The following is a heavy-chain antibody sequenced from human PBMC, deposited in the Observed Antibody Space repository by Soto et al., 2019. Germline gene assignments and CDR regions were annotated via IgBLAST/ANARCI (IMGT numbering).Heavy chain of an antibody. CDR2: ISSGSKTI. D-gene: IGHD3-9*01. Sequence: AGGSLRLSCAASGFTFSGYSVNWVRQAPGKGLEWVSYISSGSKTIYYAESVKGRFTVSRDNARNSQYLQMNSLRDEETAVYYCASEDILGVRSFDYWGQGTLVT. V-gene: IGHV3-48*02. J-gene: IGHJ4*02. CDR1: GFTFSGYS. CDR3: ASEDILGVRSFDY.